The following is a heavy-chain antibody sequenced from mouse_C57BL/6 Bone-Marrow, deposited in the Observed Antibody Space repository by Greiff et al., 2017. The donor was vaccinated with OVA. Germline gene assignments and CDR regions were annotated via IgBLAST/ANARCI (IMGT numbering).Heavy chain of an antibody. CDR1: GYTFTSYG. CDR2: IYPRSGNT. CDR3: APYYYGSSYGYFDV. J-gene: IGHJ1*03. V-gene: IGHV1-81*01. Sequence: QVTLKESGAELARPGASVKLSCKASGYTFTSYGISWVKQRTGQGLEWIGEIYPRSGNTYYNEKFKGKATLTADKSSSTAYMELRSLTSEDSAVYFCAPYYYGSSYGYFDVWGTGTTVTVSS. D-gene: IGHD1-1*01.